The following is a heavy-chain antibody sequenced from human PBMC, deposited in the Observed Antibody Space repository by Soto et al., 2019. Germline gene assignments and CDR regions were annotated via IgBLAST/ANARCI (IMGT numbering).Heavy chain of an antibody. V-gene: IGHV3-74*01. CDR3: VRDAIGDFPIDH. J-gene: IGHJ4*02. CDR1: GFTFGNYW. CDR2: INSDGRST. Sequence: EVQLVESGGGLVQPGGSLRLSCAASGFTFGNYWMHWVRQAPGKGLVWVSRINSDGRSTTYADSVKGRFTISRDNAKNTLDLHTNSLRDEDTAVYYCVRDAIGDFPIDHWGQGTLVTVSS. D-gene: IGHD3-10*01.